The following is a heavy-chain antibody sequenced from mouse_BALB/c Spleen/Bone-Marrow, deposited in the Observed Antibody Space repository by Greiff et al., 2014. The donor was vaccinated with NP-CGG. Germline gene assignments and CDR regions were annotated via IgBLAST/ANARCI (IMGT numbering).Heavy chain of an antibody. CDR1: GYTLTSYW. J-gene: IGHJ4*01. V-gene: IGHV1S22*01. D-gene: IGHD1-1*01. CDR3: RCYDYTMDY. CDR2: IYPGSGTI. Sequence: LQQSGSELVRPGASVKLSCKASGYTLTSYWIHWVKQRPGQGLEWIGNIYPGSGTINYDEKFKNKATLTVDTSSSIAYMQLSSLTSEDSAVYYCRCYDYTMDYWGQGTSVTVSS.